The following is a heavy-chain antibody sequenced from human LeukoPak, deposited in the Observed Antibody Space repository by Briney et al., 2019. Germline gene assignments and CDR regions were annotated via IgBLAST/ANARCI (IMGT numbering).Heavy chain of an antibody. CDR2: IWNDGTDE. CDR3: AFEIGRSQGAFEI. J-gene: IGHJ3*02. V-gene: IGHV3-33*03. Sequence: GGSLRLSCAASGFIFSRYAMHWVRQTPGKGLEWVAAIWNDGTDENYADSVKGRFTISSDNSKNTLYLQMNSLRAEDTAVYYCAFEIGRSQGAFEIWGQGTMVTVSS. D-gene: IGHD1-26*01. CDR1: GFIFSRYA.